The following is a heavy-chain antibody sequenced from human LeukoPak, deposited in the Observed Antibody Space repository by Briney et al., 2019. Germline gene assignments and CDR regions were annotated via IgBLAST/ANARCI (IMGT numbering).Heavy chain of an antibody. D-gene: IGHD3-10*01. J-gene: IGHJ4*02. CDR1: GGSISSSSYY. Sequence: SETLSLTCTVSGGSISSSSYYWSWIRQPPGKGLEWIGYIYYSGSTNYNPSLKSRVTISVDTSKNQFSLKLSSVTAADTAVYYCARDPIAMVRGVFDYWGQGTLVTVSS. V-gene: IGHV4-61*01. CDR2: IYYSGST. CDR3: ARDPIAMVRGVFDY.